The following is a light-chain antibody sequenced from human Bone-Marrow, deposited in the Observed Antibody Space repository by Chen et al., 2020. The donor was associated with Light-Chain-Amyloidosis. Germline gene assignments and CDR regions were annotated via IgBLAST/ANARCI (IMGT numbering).Light chain of an antibody. CDR2: RDT. CDR3: QSADSSGSYEGI. V-gene: IGLV3-25*03. Sequence: SYELTQPPSVSVSPGQTARITCSGDDLPTKYAYWYQQKPGQAPVLVIHRDTERPSGISERFSGASSGPTATLTTSGVQAEDEDDYHWQSADSSGSYEGIFGGGTKLTVL. J-gene: IGLJ2*01. CDR1: DLPTKY.